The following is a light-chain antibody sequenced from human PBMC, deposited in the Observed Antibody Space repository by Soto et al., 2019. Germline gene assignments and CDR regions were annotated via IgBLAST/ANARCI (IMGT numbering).Light chain of an antibody. CDR3: NLYTISYSWV. CDR1: SSDAGSYNY. V-gene: IGLV2-14*01. CDR2: EVS. Sequence: QSALTQPASVSGSPGQSITISCTGTSSDAGSYNYVSWYQQHPGKAPKLMIYEVSNRPSGVSNRFSGSKSGNTASLTISGLQAEDEADYYCNLYTISYSWVFGGGTKLTVL. J-gene: IGLJ3*02.